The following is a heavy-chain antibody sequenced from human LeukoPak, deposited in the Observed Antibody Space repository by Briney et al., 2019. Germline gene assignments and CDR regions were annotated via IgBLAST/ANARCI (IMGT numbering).Heavy chain of an antibody. CDR2: INPSGGST. Sequence: ASVKVSCKASGYTFTSYYMHWVRQAPGQGLEWMGIINPSGGSTSYAQKFQGRVTMTRDTSTSTVYMELSSLRSEDTAVYYCARGSGDGYNNAVGCVDYWGQGTLVTVSS. V-gene: IGHV1-46*03. J-gene: IGHJ4*02. D-gene: IGHD5-24*01. CDR3: ARGSGDGYNNAVGCVDY. CDR1: GYTFTSYY.